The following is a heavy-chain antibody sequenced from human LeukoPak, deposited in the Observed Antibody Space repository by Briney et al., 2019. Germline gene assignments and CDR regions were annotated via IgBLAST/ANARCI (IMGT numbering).Heavy chain of an antibody. Sequence: ASVNVSYKASGGTFSSYAISWVRQAPGQGLEWMGRIIPILGIANYAQKFQGRVTITADKSTSTAYMELSSLRSEDTAVYYCARGRYCSGGSCSGYYYYYGMDVWGQGTTVTVSS. CDR3: ARGRYCSGGSCSGYYYYYGMDV. D-gene: IGHD2-15*01. CDR2: IIPILGIA. V-gene: IGHV1-69*04. J-gene: IGHJ6*02. CDR1: GGTFSSYA.